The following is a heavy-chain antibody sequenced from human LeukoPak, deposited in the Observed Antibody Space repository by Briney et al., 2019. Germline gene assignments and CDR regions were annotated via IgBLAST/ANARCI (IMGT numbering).Heavy chain of an antibody. CDR3: ARGFSTVTRYYYYYYGMDV. J-gene: IGHJ6*02. CDR1: GFTLSNAW. D-gene: IGHD4-17*01. Sequence: GGSLRLSCAASGFTLSNAWMNWVRQAPGKGLEWVSSISSSSYIYYADSVKGRFTISRDNAKNSLYLQMNSLRAEDTAVYYCARGFSTVTRYYYYYYGMDVWGQGTTVTVSS. CDR2: ISSSSYI. V-gene: IGHV3-69-1*01.